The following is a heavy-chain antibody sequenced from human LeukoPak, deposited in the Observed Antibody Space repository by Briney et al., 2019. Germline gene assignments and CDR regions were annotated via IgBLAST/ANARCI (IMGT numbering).Heavy chain of an antibody. Sequence: GGSLRLSCAASGFTFSSYGMHWVRQAPGKGLEWVAFIRYDGSNKYYADSVKGRFTISRDNSKNTLYLQMNSLRAEDTAVYYCAKDGYSSLDYYYYYYMDVWGKGTTVTVSS. V-gene: IGHV3-30*02. CDR2: IRYDGSNK. CDR1: GFTFSSYG. CDR3: AKDGYSSLDYYYYYYMDV. D-gene: IGHD6-6*01. J-gene: IGHJ6*03.